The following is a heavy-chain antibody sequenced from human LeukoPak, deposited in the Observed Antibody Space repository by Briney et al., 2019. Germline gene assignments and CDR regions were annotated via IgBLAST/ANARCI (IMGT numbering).Heavy chain of an antibody. CDR3: ARDNIAAAARDY. J-gene: IGHJ4*02. Sequence: GGSLRLSCAASGFTFSSYSMNWVRQAPGKGLEWVSSISSSSSYIYYADSVKGRFTISRDNAKNSLYLQMNSLRAEDTAVYYCARDNIAAAARDYWGQGTLVTVSS. CDR2: ISSSSSYI. D-gene: IGHD6-13*01. V-gene: IGHV3-21*01. CDR1: GFTFSSYS.